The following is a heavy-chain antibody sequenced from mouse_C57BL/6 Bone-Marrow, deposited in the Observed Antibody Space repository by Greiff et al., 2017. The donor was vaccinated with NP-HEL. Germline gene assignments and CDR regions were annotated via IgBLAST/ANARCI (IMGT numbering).Heavy chain of an antibody. CDR1: GYTFTNYW. CDR2: IYPGGGYT. Sequence: QVQLQQSGAELVRPGTSVKMSCKASGYTFTNYWIGWAKQRPGHGLEWIGDIYPGGGYTNYNEKFKGKATLTADKSSSTAYMQFSSLTSEDSAIYYCARGGDGYSYYAMDYWGQGTSVTVSS. CDR3: ARGGDGYSYYAMDY. J-gene: IGHJ4*01. D-gene: IGHD2-3*01. V-gene: IGHV1-63*01.